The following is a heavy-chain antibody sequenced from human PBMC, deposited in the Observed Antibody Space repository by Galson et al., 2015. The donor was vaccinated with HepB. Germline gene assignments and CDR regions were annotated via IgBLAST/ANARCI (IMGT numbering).Heavy chain of an antibody. CDR2: IIPIFGTA. Sequence: SVKVSCKASGGTFSSYAISWVRQAPGQGLEWMGGIIPIFGTANYAQKFQGRVTITADESTSTAYMELSSLRSEDTAVYYCARDTSDWTDYDFRGDYWGQGTLVTVSS. CDR3: ARDTSDWTDYDFRGDY. J-gene: IGHJ4*02. D-gene: IGHD3-3*01. CDR1: GGTFSSYA. V-gene: IGHV1-69*13.